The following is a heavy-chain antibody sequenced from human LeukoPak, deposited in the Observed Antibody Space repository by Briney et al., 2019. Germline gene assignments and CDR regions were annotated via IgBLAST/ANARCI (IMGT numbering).Heavy chain of an antibody. V-gene: IGHV4-59*08. D-gene: IGHD3-22*01. CDR3: ARVAGDSTGYYYYFDY. CDR1: GGSISSYY. Sequence: PSETLSLTCTVSGGSISSYYWSWIRQPPGKGLEWIGYIYYSGSTYYNPSLKSRVTISVDTSKNQFSLKLSSVTAADTAVYYCARVAGDSTGYYYYFDYWGQGTLVTVSS. J-gene: IGHJ4*02. CDR2: IYYSGST.